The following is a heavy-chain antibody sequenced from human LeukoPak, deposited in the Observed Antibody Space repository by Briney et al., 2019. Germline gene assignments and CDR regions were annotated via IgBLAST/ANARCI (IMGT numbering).Heavy chain of an antibody. J-gene: IGHJ4*02. CDR1: ALTFSSYS. CDR2: ISSSSSYI. Sequence: GGSLRLSCAASALTFSSYSMNWDRQAPGKGLEWVSSISSSSSYIDYADSVKGRFTISRDNAKNSLYLQMNSLRAEDTAVYYCARGPDILTGAEFNYWGQGTLVTVSS. CDR3: ARGPDILTGAEFNY. V-gene: IGHV3-21*01. D-gene: IGHD3-9*01.